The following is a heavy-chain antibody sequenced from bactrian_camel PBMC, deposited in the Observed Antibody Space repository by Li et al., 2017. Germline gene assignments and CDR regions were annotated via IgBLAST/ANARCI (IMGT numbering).Heavy chain of an antibody. Sequence: VQLVESGGGSVQPGGSMTLSCAVTGNGDGSGYRCTGWFRQAPGQEREGVARIATGSGNTCYADSVKGRFIISRDNAKNTLYPQMNSLKPEDTAMYSCAASHDGRHCSGDYLVRAQERGAAYRGQGTQVTVS. CDR2: IATGSGNT. D-gene: IGHD2*01. CDR3: AASHDGRHCSGDYLVRAQERGAAY. V-gene: IGHV3S54*01. J-gene: IGHJ4*01. CDR1: GNGDGSGY.